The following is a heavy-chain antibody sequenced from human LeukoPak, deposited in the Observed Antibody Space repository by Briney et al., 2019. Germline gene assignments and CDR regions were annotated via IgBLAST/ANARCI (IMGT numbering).Heavy chain of an antibody. D-gene: IGHD2-15*01. CDR2: IYYSGST. J-gene: IGHJ3*02. V-gene: IGHV4-59*01. CDR3: ARVCSGGSCFAFDI. Sequence: SETLSLTCTVSGGSISSYYWSWIRQPPGKGLEWIGHIYYSGSTNYNPSLKSRVTISVDTSKNQFSLKLSSVTAADTAVYYCARVCSGGSCFAFDIWGQGTMVTVSS. CDR1: GGSISSYY.